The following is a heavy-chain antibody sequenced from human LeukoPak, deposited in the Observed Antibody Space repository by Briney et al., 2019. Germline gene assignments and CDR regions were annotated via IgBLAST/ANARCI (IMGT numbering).Heavy chain of an antibody. D-gene: IGHD2-2*01. V-gene: IGHV3-23*01. J-gene: IGHJ4*02. Sequence: GGSLRLSCAASGFTFSSYAMSWVRQAPGKGLEWVSAISGSGGSTYYADSVKGRFTISRDNSKNTLYLQMNSLRAEDTAVYYCAKDGPGYCSSTSRALDYWGQGTLVTVSS. CDR2: ISGSGGST. CDR1: GFTFSSYA. CDR3: AKDGPGYCSSTSRALDY.